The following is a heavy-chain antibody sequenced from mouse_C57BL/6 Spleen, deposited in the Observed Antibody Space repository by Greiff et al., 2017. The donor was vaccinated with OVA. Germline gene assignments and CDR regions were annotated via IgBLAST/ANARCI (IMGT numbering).Heavy chain of an antibody. V-gene: IGHV1-9*01. D-gene: IGHD1-1*01. CDR2: ILPGSGST. CDR1: GYTFTGYW. CDR3: ARGPTVVATRYFDV. Sequence: LVESGAELMKPGASVKLSCKAPGYTFTGYWIEWVKQRPGHGLEWIGEILPGSGSTNYNEKFKGKATFTAATSSNTAYMQLSSLTTEDSAIYDCARGPTVVATRYFDVWGTGTTGTVSS. J-gene: IGHJ1*03.